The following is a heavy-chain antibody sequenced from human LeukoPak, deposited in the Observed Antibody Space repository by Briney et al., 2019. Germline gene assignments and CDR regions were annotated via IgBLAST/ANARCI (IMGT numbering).Heavy chain of an antibody. Sequence: GGSLRLSCVASGFAVGSNYMSWVRQAPGKGLEWVSLIYSGGAIRYADSVKGRFTISRDSSKNTLFLQMNDLTVEDTAGYYCARRPGNWGQGILVTVSS. D-gene: IGHD1-14*01. CDR3: ARRPGN. V-gene: IGHV3-53*01. CDR1: GFAVGSNY. CDR2: IYSGGAI. J-gene: IGHJ4*02.